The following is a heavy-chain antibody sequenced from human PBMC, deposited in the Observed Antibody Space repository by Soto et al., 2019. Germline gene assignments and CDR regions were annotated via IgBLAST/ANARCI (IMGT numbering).Heavy chain of an antibody. Sequence: GGSLRLSCAASGFTFSSYAMSWVRQAPGKGLEWVSDISGSGVSTNNADSVKGRFTTSRDNSKNTLYLQMNSLRAEDTAVYYCARRYCGGDKCYHFDYWGQGTLVTVSS. CDR2: ISGSGVST. J-gene: IGHJ4*02. CDR1: GFTFSSYA. D-gene: IGHD2-21*01. CDR3: ARRYCGGDKCYHFDY. V-gene: IGHV3-23*01.